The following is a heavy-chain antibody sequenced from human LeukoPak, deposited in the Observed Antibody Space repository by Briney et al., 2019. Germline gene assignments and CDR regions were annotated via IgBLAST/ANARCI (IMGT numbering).Heavy chain of an antibody. D-gene: IGHD1-1*01. CDR2: TRFDDSYK. V-gene: IGHV3-30*02. Sequence: GGSLRLSCAASGFSFSSSGMHWVRQAPGKGPEWVAFTRFDDSYKAYGGSVKGRFTISRDSSKNTLYLQMDSLRSDDTAVYYCAKSSAGITWFDPWGQGTLVTVSS. CDR3: AKSSAGITWFDP. CDR1: GFSFSSSG. J-gene: IGHJ5*02.